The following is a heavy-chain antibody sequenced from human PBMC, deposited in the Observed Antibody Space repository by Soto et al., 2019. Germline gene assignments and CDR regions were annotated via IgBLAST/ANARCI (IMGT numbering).Heavy chain of an antibody. CDR2: IYPGDSDT. CDR1: GYSFTRYW. D-gene: IGHD3-22*01. Sequence: GESLKISCKGSGYSFTRYWIGWVRQMPGKGLEWMGIIYPGDSDTRYSPSFQGQVNISADKSISTAYLQWSSLKASDTAMYYCARLRNYYDSSGYYGDACDIWGQGTMVTVSS. CDR3: ARLRNYYDSSGYYGDACDI. V-gene: IGHV5-51*01. J-gene: IGHJ3*02.